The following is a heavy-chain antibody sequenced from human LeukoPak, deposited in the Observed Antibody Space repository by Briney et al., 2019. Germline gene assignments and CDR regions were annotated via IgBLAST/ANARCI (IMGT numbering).Heavy chain of an antibody. Sequence: PSDTLSLTCTVSGDSISSGSYNWSWIRQPAGKGLKWIGRIYTSGSTNYNPSLKSRVTISVDSSKNQFSLTLSSVTAADTAFYYCARGLTIFSYYYMDVWGKGTTVTISS. D-gene: IGHD3-9*01. CDR1: GDSISSGSYN. CDR2: IYTSGST. V-gene: IGHV4-61*02. J-gene: IGHJ6*03. CDR3: ARGLTIFSYYYMDV.